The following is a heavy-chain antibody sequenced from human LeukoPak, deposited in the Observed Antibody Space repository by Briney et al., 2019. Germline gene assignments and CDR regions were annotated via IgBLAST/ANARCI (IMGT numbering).Heavy chain of an antibody. CDR3: ARGTGSYYGCFQP. Sequence: GGSLRLSCAASGFTFSSYSMNWVRQAPGKGLEWVSYISSSSTIYYADSVKGRFTISRDNAKNSLYLQMNSLRAEDTAVYYCARGTGSYYGCFQPWGQGTLVTVSS. CDR2: ISSSSTI. V-gene: IGHV3-48*04. J-gene: IGHJ1*01. D-gene: IGHD1-26*01. CDR1: GFTFSSYS.